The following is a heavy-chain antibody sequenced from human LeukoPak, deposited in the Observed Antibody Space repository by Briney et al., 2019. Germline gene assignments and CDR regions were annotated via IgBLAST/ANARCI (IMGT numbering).Heavy chain of an antibody. Sequence: GGSLRLSCAASGFTFSSYWMHWVRQAPGKGLVWVSRINSDGSSTSYADSVKGRFTISRGNAKNTLYLQMNSLRAEDTAVYYCARGGDVVVPAATLDYWGQGTLVTVSS. J-gene: IGHJ4*02. D-gene: IGHD2-2*01. CDR2: INSDGSST. CDR3: ARGGDVVVPAATLDY. V-gene: IGHV3-74*01. CDR1: GFTFSSYW.